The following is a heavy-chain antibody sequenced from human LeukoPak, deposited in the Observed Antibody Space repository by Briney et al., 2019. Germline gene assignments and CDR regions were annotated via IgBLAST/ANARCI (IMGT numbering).Heavy chain of an antibody. CDR3: ARHGGAFDY. D-gene: IGHD4-17*01. J-gene: IGHJ4*02. CDR2: VFPADSDT. CDR1: GYSFTSSW. V-gene: IGHV5-51*01. Sequence: GESLKYSCKGSGYSFTSSWIGWVRQMPGEGLEWMGIVFPADSDTKYSPSFQGQVTFSADKSISTAYLQWSSLKPSDSAMYYCARHGGAFDYWGQGTLVTVSS.